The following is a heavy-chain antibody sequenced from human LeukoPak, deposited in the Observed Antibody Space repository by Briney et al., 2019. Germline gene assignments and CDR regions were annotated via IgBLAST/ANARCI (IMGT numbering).Heavy chain of an antibody. CDR2: ISYDGSNK. D-gene: IGHD6-13*01. CDR1: GFTFSGYG. J-gene: IGHJ4*02. Sequence: GGSLRLSCAASGFTFSGYGMHWVRQAPGKGLEWVAVISYDGSNKYYADSVKGRFTISRDNSKNTLYLQMNSLRAEDTAVYYCAKDLSSWGLFDYWGQGTLVTVSS. CDR3: AKDLSSWGLFDY. V-gene: IGHV3-30*18.